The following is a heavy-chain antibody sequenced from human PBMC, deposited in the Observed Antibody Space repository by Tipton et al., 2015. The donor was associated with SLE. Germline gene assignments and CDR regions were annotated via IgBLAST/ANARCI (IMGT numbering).Heavy chain of an antibody. Sequence: TLSLTCPVSGGSISSYYWSWIRQPPGKGLEWIGYIYYSGSTNYNPSLKSRVTISVDTSKNQFSLKLGSVTAADTAVYYCARSDSAIAVAGQAFDIWGQGTMVTVSS. CDR3: ARSDSAIAVAGQAFDI. CDR2: IYYSGST. V-gene: IGHV4-59*01. J-gene: IGHJ3*02. D-gene: IGHD6-19*01. CDR1: GGSISSYY.